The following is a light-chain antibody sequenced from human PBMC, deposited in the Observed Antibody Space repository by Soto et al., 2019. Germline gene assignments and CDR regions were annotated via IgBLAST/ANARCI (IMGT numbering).Light chain of an antibody. CDR3: SSYTSSSAYV. J-gene: IGLJ1*01. CDR2: EVS. Sequence: QSALTQPASVSGSPGQSITISCTGTGSDVGGYNYVSWYQQHPGKAPKLMIYEVSNRPSGVSNCFSGTKSGNTATLTISGPQAEDEADYYCSSYTSSSAYVFGTGTKVTVL. V-gene: IGLV2-14*01. CDR1: GSDVGGYNY.